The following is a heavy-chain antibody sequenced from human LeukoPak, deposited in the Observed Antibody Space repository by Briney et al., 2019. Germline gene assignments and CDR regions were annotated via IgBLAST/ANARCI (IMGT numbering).Heavy chain of an antibody. Sequence: PGGSLRLSCAASGFTFSSYAMSWVRQAPGKGLEWVSAISGSGGSKYYADSVKGRFTISRDNSKNTMYLQMNIHSAEDTAVYYCAKGYSSSWYRDAFDIWGQGTMVTVSS. CDR1: GFTFSSYA. D-gene: IGHD6-13*01. CDR3: AKGYSSSWYRDAFDI. V-gene: IGHV3-23*01. CDR2: ISGSGGSK. J-gene: IGHJ3*02.